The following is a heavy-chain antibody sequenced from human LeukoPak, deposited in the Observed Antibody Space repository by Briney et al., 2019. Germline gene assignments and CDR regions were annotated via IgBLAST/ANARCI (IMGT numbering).Heavy chain of an antibody. D-gene: IGHD3-10*01. V-gene: IGHV3-11*04. Sequence: GGSLRLSCAASGLTFSDYYMSWIRQAPGKGLEWVSYISSSGSTIYYADSVKGRFTISRDNAKNSLYLQMNSLRAEDTAVYYCARAFPYYYGSGSNDIWGQGTMVTVSS. CDR3: ARAFPYYYGSGSNDI. CDR2: ISSSGSTI. J-gene: IGHJ3*02. CDR1: GLTFSDYY.